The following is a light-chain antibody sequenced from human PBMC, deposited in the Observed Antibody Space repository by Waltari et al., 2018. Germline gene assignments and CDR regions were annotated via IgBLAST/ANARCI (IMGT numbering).Light chain of an antibody. CDR3: LISFGGAEEI. CDR2: ATS. CDR1: TGPVTRGHY. J-gene: IGLJ2*01. Sequence: QAVVTQEPSLTVSPGGKVPLTCASSTGPVTRGHYPYWFQQKPGQAPRTLIYATSNKHSWTPVRFSGSLLGGKAALTLSGAQPEDEADYYCLISFGGAEEIFGGGTKLTVL. V-gene: IGLV7-46*01.